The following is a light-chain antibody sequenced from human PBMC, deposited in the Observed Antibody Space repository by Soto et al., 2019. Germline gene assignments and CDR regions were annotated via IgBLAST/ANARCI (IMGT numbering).Light chain of an antibody. Sequence: DIQMTQSPSSLSASVGDRVSITCRASQSIRSHLNWYQHKPGRTPELLIHGASRLQSGVPARFSGSGSGTDYTLSINSLQPEDFATYYCQQAYSFPITFGQGKRLDI. CDR3: QQAYSFPIT. CDR1: QSIRSH. CDR2: GAS. J-gene: IGKJ5*01. V-gene: IGKV1-39*01.